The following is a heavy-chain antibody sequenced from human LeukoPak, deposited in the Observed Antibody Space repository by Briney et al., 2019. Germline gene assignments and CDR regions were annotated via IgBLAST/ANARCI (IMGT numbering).Heavy chain of an antibody. V-gene: IGHV1-18*01. J-gene: IGHJ4*02. Sequence: ASVKVSCKTSGYTFTSYGISWVRQAPGQGLEWMGWISGYNAKTNYIQKFQGRVTMTIDTSTTTVYMELRSLRSDDTAVYYCVRPRVAGSLDYWGQGTLVTVSS. CDR1: GYTFTSYG. D-gene: IGHD6-19*01. CDR3: VRPRVAGSLDY. CDR2: ISGYNAKT.